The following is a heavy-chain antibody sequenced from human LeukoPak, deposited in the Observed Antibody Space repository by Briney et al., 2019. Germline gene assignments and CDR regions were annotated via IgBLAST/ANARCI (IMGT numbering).Heavy chain of an antibody. Sequence: SETLSLTCAVYGGSFCGYYWSWIRQPPGKGREWMGEINHSGSTNYNPSLKSRVTISVDTSKTQFYQKLRSVTAADTAVYYCARAVFGCSGGSCYSRGSTSFDCWGQGTLVTVSS. CDR2: INHSGST. CDR1: GGSFCGYY. D-gene: IGHD2-15*01. J-gene: IGHJ4*02. V-gene: IGHV4-34*01. CDR3: ARAVFGCSGGSCYSRGSTSFDC.